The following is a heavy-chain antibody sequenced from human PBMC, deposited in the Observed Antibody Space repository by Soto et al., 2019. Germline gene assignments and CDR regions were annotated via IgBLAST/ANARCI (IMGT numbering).Heavy chain of an antibody. CDR3: ARDPSFNWFDP. V-gene: IGHV4-39*02. J-gene: IGHJ5*02. Sequence: QLQLQESGPGLVKPSETLSLTCTVSGGPISSSSYYWGWIRQPPGKGLEWIGSIYYSGSTDYNPSLKSRVTISVDTSKNQFSLKLSSVTAADTAVYYCARDPSFNWFDPWGQGTLVTVSS. CDR2: IYYSGST. CDR1: GGPISSSSYY.